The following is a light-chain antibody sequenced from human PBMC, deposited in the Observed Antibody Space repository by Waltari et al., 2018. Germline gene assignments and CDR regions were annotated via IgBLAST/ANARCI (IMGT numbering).Light chain of an antibody. CDR3: LQHNDYPHT. V-gene: IGKV1-17*01. J-gene: IGKJ1*01. CDR2: SAS. CDR1: QGIRND. Sequence: DIQMTQSPSSLSASVGASVTITCRASQGIRNDLGWYQQKPGKAPRLLIFSASALQRGVPSRFSGSGSETVFTLTISSLQPEDFATYYCLQHNDYPHTFGQGTKVEVK.